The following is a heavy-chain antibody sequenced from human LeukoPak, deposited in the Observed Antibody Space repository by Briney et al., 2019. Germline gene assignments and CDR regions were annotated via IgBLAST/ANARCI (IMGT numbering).Heavy chain of an antibody. J-gene: IGHJ4*02. Sequence: PSETLSLTCTVSGGSISSYYWSWIRQPPGKGLEWIGYIYYSGSTNYNPSLKSRVTISVDTSKNQFSLKLSSVTAADTAVYYCAIFREGDSSGYPALGGYFDYWGQGTLVTVSS. CDR3: AIFREGDSSGYPALGGYFDY. CDR1: GGSISSYY. V-gene: IGHV4-59*08. D-gene: IGHD3-22*01. CDR2: IYYSGST.